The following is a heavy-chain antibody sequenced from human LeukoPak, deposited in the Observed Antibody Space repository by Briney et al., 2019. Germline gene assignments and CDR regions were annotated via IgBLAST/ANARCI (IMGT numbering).Heavy chain of an antibody. D-gene: IGHD6-19*01. V-gene: IGHV1-69*13. CDR3: ATDSAGWYSGGFDY. Sequence: GASVKVSCKASGGTFSSYAISWVRQAPGQGLEWMGGIIPIFGTANHAQKFQGRVTITADESTSTAYMELSSLRSEDTAVYYCATDSAGWYSGGFDYWGQGTLVTVSS. CDR2: IIPIFGTA. J-gene: IGHJ4*02. CDR1: GGTFSSYA.